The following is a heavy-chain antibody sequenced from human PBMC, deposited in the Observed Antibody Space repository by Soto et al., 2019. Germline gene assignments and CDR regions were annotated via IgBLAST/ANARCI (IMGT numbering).Heavy chain of an antibody. J-gene: IGHJ4*02. Sequence: QVQLQQWGAGLLKPSETLSLTCAVYGGSFSGYYWTWIRQPPRTGLEWIGEINHSGSTNYNPSLKSRVTISVDTSKNQFSLKLASVNAADSAGYYCAREKITGLFDYWGQGTLVTVSS. D-gene: IGHD2-8*02. V-gene: IGHV4-34*01. CDR3: AREKITGLFDY. CDR2: INHSGST. CDR1: GGSFSGYY.